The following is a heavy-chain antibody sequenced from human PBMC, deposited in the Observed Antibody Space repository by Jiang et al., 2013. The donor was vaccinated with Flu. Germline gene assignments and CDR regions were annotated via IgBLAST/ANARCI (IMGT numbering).Heavy chain of an antibody. CDR3: ATSGDMSAYWLDY. J-gene: IGHJ4*02. V-gene: IGHV1-69*02. CDR2: IMPLLGIA. CDR1: GGTFSNSI. D-gene: IGHD3-22*01. Sequence: GAEVKKPGSSVKVSCKASGGTFSNSIINWVRQAPGQGLEWMGKIMPLLGIASYAQKFEGRVTLTADKSKNTVNMEMNQLSSEDTAVYYCATSGDMSAYWLDYWGQGTLVTVAS.